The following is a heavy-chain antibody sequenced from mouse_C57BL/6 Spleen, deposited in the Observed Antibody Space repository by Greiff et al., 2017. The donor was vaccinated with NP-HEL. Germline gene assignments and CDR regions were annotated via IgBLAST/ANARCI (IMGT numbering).Heavy chain of an antibody. V-gene: IGHV1-54*01. D-gene: IGHD1-1*01. CDR2: INPGSGGT. Sequence: QVQLQQSGAELVRPGTSVKVSCKASGYAFTNYLIEWVKQRPGQGLEWIGVINPGSGGTNYNEKFKGKATLTADKSSSTAYMQLSSLTSEDSAVYFCAREGSSYLWYFDVWGTGTTVTVSS. J-gene: IGHJ1*03. CDR3: AREGSSYLWYFDV. CDR1: GYAFTNYL.